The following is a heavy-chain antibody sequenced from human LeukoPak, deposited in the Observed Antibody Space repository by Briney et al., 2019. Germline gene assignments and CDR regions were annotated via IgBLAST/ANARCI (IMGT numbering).Heavy chain of an antibody. D-gene: IGHD3-10*01. Sequence: SVKVSCKASGFTFTSSVVQWVRQARGQRLEWIGWIFVGSGNTNYAQKFQERVTITRDMSTSTAYMELSSLRFEDTAVYYCAADRAGSYLRFVYWGQGTPVTVSS. CDR3: AADRAGSYLRFVY. V-gene: IGHV1-58*01. CDR2: IFVGSGNT. J-gene: IGHJ4*02. CDR1: GFTFTSSV.